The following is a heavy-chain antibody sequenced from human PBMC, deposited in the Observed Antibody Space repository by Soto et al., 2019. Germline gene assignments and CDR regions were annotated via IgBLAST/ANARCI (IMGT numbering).Heavy chain of an antibody. J-gene: IGHJ5*02. CDR1: GFSLITSGVG. Sequence: SGPTLVNPTQTLTLTCIFSGFSLITSGVGVGWIRQPPGKALEWLGFIYWNDDKRYSPSLKSRLTITKGTSKNQVVLTMTNMDPVDTATYYCAKSGSSGWYGWFDPWGQGTLVTVSS. D-gene: IGHD6-19*01. CDR3: AKSGSSGWYGWFDP. V-gene: IGHV2-5*01. CDR2: IYWNDDK.